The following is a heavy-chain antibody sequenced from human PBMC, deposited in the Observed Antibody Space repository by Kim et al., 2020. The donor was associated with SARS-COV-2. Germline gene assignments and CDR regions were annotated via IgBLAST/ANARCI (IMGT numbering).Heavy chain of an antibody. Sequence: GGSLRLSCAASGFTFSSYDMHWVRQATGKGLEWVSAIGTAGDTYYPGSVKGRFTISRENAKNSLYLQMNSLRAGDTAVYYCARAIPGCGGDCYSGAFDIWGQGTMVTVSS. CDR3: ARAIPGCGGDCYSGAFDI. V-gene: IGHV3-13*01. J-gene: IGHJ3*02. CDR2: IGTAGDT. D-gene: IGHD2-21*02. CDR1: GFTFSSYD.